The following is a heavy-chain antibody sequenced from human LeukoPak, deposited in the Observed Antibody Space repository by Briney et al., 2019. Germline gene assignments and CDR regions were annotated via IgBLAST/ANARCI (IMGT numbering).Heavy chain of an antibody. Sequence: ASVKASCKASGYTFTGYYMHWVRQAPGQGLEWMGWINPNSGGTNYAQKFQGRVTMTEDTSTDTAYMELSSLRSEDTAVYYCATPASFGAYAFDIWGQGTMVTVSS. CDR3: ATPASFGAYAFDI. J-gene: IGHJ3*02. V-gene: IGHV1-2*02. CDR2: INPNSGGT. D-gene: IGHD3-10*01. CDR1: GYTFTGYY.